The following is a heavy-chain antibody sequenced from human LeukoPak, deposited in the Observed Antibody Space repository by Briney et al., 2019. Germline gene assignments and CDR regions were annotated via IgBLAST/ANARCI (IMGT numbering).Heavy chain of an antibody. CDR2: IYSGGTTT. CDR1: GFTFSSYW. CDR3: ARLYYYGSGSPPY. V-gene: IGHV3-23*03. J-gene: IGHJ4*02. Sequence: GGSLRLSCAASGFTFSSYWMSWVRQAPGKGLEWVSVIYSGGTTTYYADSVKGRFTISRDNSQNTLYLQMSGLRAGDTAVYYCARLYYYGSGSPPYWGQGTLVTVSS. D-gene: IGHD3-10*01.